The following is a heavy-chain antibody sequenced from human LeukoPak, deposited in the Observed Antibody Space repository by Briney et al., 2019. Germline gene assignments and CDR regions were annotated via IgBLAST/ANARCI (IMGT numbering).Heavy chain of an antibody. CDR1: GLSVSTTY. V-gene: IGHV3-53*01. CDR2: MFSGGST. CDR3: ARGDWWHY. J-gene: IGHJ4*02. Sequence: PGGSLRLSCAVSGLSVSTTYMSWVRQAPGKGLEWVSIMFSGGSTYYADSVKGRFTISRDNSKNTLYLQMNSLRAEDTAVYYCARGDWWHYWGQGTLVTVSS. D-gene: IGHD2-15*01.